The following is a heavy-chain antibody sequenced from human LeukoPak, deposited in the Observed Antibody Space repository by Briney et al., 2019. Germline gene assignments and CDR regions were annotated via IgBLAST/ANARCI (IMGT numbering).Heavy chain of an antibody. V-gene: IGHV1-69*06. D-gene: IGHD2-2*01. J-gene: IGHJ4*02. CDR2: IIPIFGTA. CDR1: GGTFSSYA. Sequence: SVKVSCKASGGTFSSYAISWVRQAPGQGLEWMGGIIPIFGTANYAQKFRGRVTITADKSTSTAYMELSSLRSEDTAVYYCARDTFRNSAATRGLPDYWGQGTLVTVSS. CDR3: ARDTFRNSAATRGLPDY.